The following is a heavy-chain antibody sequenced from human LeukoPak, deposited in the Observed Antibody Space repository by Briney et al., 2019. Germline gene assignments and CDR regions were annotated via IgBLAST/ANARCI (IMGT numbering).Heavy chain of an antibody. J-gene: IGHJ4*02. CDR1: GFTFSSYV. V-gene: IGHV3-23*01. Sequence: EGSLRLSCAASGFTFSSYVMSWVRQAPGKGLEWVSAISGSGGGTYYADSVKGRFTISRDNSKNTLYLQMSSLRAEDTAVYYCAKDGGTYYYDSSGYYGEVVEYYFDYWGQGTLVTVSS. CDR3: AKDGGTYYYDSSGYYGEVVEYYFDY. D-gene: IGHD3-22*01. CDR2: ISGSGGGT.